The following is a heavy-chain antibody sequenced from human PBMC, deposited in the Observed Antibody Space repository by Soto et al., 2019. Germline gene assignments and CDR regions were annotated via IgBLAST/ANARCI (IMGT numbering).Heavy chain of an antibody. D-gene: IGHD3-10*01. V-gene: IGHV1-18*01. J-gene: IGHJ6*02. CDR2: ISAYNGNT. Sequence: ASVKVSCKASGYTFTSYGISWVRQAPGQGLEWMGWISAYNGNTNYAQKLQGRVTMTTDTSTSTAYMELRSLRSDDTAVYYCAGSKLFPWPFYYYYYSGMDVWGQGTTVTVS. CDR3: AGSKLFPWPFYYYYYSGMDV. CDR1: GYTFTSYG.